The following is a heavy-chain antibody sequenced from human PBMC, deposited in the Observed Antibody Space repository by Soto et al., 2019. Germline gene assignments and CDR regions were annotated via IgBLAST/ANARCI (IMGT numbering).Heavy chain of an antibody. CDR2: INHSGST. CDR3: AREGRRYFDRGWFDP. V-gene: IGHV4-34*01. CDR1: GGSFSGYY. J-gene: IGHJ5*02. D-gene: IGHD3-9*01. Sequence: QVQLQQWGAGLLKPSETLSLTCAVYGGSFSGYYWSWIRQPPGKGLEWIGEINHSGSTNYNPSLKSRVTTSVDTSTNQFSLKRSSVTAADAAVYYCAREGRRYFDRGWFDPWGQGTLVTVSS.